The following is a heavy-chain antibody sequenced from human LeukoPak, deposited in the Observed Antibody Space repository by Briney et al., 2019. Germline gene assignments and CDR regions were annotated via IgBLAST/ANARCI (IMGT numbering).Heavy chain of an antibody. CDR1: GGSXSSXY. Sequence: VSGGSXSSXYWSXIRQPPGKGLEWIGYIYYSGSTNYNPSLKSRVTISVDTSKNQFSLKLSSVTAADTAVYYCARKGPGNFDPWGQGTLVTVSS. CDR3: ARKGPGNFDP. CDR2: IYYSGST. J-gene: IGHJ5*02. V-gene: IGHV4-59*01. D-gene: IGHD1-14*01.